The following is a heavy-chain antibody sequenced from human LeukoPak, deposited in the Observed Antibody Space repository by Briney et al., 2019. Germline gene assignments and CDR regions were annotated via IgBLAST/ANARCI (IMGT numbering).Heavy chain of an antibody. CDR3: ATAFGSGYDY. CDR2: IHRDGSST. J-gene: IGHJ4*02. CDR1: GFTFSSSW. D-gene: IGHD3-16*01. V-gene: IGHV3-74*01. Sequence: GASVKVSCKASGFTFSSSWMHWVRQAPGKGLVWVSRIHRDGSSTNYADTVKGRFTVSRDNAKNTLYLQMTSLRPEDTAVYYCATAFGSGYDYWGQGTLVTVSS.